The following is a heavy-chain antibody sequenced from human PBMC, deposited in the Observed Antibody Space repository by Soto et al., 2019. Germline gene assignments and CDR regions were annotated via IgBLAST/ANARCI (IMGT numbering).Heavy chain of an antibody. Sequence: QVQLVQSGAEVKKPGSSVKVSCQASGGTFSSYAISWVRQSPGQGLELMGGIITIFGTAKYAHKVQGRVKITADESTSTAYMELSSLRSEDTDVYYCASIAIDCSGGSCYSNLNWFDPWGQGTLVTVSP. CDR3: ASIAIDCSGGSCYSNLNWFDP. V-gene: IGHV1-69*01. D-gene: IGHD2-15*01. CDR1: GGTFSSYA. J-gene: IGHJ5*02. CDR2: IITIFGTA.